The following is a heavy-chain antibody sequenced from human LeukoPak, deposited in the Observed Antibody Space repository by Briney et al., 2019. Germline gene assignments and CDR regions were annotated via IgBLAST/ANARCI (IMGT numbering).Heavy chain of an antibody. CDR1: GFTFRDYA. CDR3: ASCLEYCSSTSLGNDAFDI. CDR2: ISYAGNNK. J-gene: IGHJ3*02. D-gene: IGHD2-2*01. V-gene: IGHV3-30-3*01. Sequence: GGSLRLSCTASGFTFRDYAMHWVRQAPGKGLEGVAVISYAGNNKYYADSVKGRFTIFRDNSKNTLYLQMNSLRAEDTAVYYCASCLEYCSSTSLGNDAFDIWGQGTVVTVSS.